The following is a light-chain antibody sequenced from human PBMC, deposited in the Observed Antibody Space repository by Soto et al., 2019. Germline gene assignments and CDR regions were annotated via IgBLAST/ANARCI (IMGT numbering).Light chain of an antibody. CDR3: NTYAGSNVYD. Sequence: QSVLTQPPSASGSPGQSVTISCTGTSSDVGGYNYVSWYQQHPGKAPKLMIYEVSKRPSGVPDRFSGSKSGTTASLTVSGPQAEDEADYYCNTYAGSNVYDFGTGSKVTGL. CDR2: EVS. CDR1: SSDVGGYNY. V-gene: IGLV2-8*01. J-gene: IGLJ1*01.